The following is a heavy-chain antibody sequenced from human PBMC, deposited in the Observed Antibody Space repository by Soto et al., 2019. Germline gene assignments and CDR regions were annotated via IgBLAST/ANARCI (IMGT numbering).Heavy chain of an antibody. J-gene: IGHJ4*02. Sequence: PSETLSLTCTVPGGSIRSYYWSWIRQPPGKGLEWIGYIYYSGSTDYNPSLKSRVTISVDTSKSQFSLKLRSVTAADTAVYYCARDSYNFDDWGQGILVTVSS. D-gene: IGHD5-18*01. V-gene: IGHV4-59*01. CDR1: GGSIRSYY. CDR2: IYYSGST. CDR3: ARDSYNFDD.